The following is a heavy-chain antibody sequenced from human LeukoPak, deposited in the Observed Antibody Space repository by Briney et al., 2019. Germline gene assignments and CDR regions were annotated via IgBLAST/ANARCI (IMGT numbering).Heavy chain of an antibody. CDR1: GFTFRNYG. J-gene: IGHJ6*02. CDR3: ARNNGNYVMDV. CDR2: IWYDGSNK. Sequence: GGSLRLSCAASGFTFRNYGMHWVRQAPGKGLEWVTIIWYDGSNKYYGDSVKGRFAISRDNSANIVYLQMNSLRVGDTAVYYCARNNGNYVMDVWGQGTTVTVSS. V-gene: IGHV3-33*01. D-gene: IGHD1-26*01.